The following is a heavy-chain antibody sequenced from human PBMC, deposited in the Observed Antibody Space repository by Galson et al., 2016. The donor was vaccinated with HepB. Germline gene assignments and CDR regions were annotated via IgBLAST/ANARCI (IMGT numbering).Heavy chain of an antibody. D-gene: IGHD3-22*01. CDR2: IKSRSDGGAI. Sequence: SLRLSCAASGFSFTNTWMNWVRQAPGKGLEWVGRIKSRSDGGAIEYAAPVKGRFTIARDDSKNTLCLQMNSLKTEDTALYYCTTDLGAPRRSSGSSGYYYGPRGYWGQGTLVTVSS. J-gene: IGHJ4*02. V-gene: IGHV3-15*07. CDR1: GFSFTNTW. CDR3: TTDLGAPRRSSGSSGYYYGPRGY.